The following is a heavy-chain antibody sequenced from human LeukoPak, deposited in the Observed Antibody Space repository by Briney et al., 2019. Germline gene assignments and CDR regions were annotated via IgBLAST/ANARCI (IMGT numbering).Heavy chain of an antibody. CDR3: ARDMGEYCSSTSCYNWFDP. D-gene: IGHD2-2*01. CDR1: GGSTSSGDYY. V-gene: IGHV4-30-4*01. CDR2: IYYSGST. Sequence: SETLSLTCTVSGGSTSSGDYYWSWIRQPPGKGLEWIGYIYYSGSTYYNPSLKSRVTISVDTSENQFSLKLSSVTAADTAVYYCARDMGEYCSSTSCYNWFDPWGQGTLVTVSS. J-gene: IGHJ5*02.